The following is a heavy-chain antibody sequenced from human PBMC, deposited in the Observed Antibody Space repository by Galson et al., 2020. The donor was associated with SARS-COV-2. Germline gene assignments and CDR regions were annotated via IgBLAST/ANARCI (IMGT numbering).Heavy chain of an antibody. CDR3: ARDRWYYDSSGYYSYYYYYGMDV. D-gene: IGHD3-22*01. CDR2: ISSSSSYI. V-gene: IGHV3-21*01. CDR1: GFTFSSYS. J-gene: IGHJ6*02. Sequence: TGGSLRLSCAASGFTFSSYSMNWVRQAPGKGLEWVSSISSSSSYIYYADSVKGRFTISRDNAKNSLYLQMNSLRAEDTAVYYCARDRWYYDSSGYYSYYYYYGMDVWGQGTTVTVSS.